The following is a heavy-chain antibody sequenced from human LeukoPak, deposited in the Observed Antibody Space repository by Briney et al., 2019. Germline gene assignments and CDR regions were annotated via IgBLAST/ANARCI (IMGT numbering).Heavy chain of an antibody. Sequence: ASVTVSCKASGYTFTIYGISWVRQAPGQGLEWMGWISAYNGNTNYAQKLQGRVTMTTDTSTSTAYMKLRSLRSDDTAVYYCAREVIRGLMDVWGQGTTVTVSS. CDR3: AREVIRGLMDV. D-gene: IGHD3-10*01. CDR1: GYTFTIYG. V-gene: IGHV1-18*01. CDR2: ISAYNGNT. J-gene: IGHJ6*02.